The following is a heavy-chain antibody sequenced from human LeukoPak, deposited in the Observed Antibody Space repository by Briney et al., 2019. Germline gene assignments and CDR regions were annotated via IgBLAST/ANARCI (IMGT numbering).Heavy chain of an antibody. CDR2: IYYSGST. CDR1: GGSISSSSYY. D-gene: IGHD3-10*01. Sequence: PSETLSLTCTVSGGSISSSSYYWGWIRQPPGKGLEWIGTIYYSGSTYYNPSLKSRVTISVDTSKNQFSLKLSSVTAADTAVYYCARGNPYYYGSGVLNWFDPWGQGTLVTVSS. V-gene: IGHV4-39*07. CDR3: ARGNPYYYGSGVLNWFDP. J-gene: IGHJ5*02.